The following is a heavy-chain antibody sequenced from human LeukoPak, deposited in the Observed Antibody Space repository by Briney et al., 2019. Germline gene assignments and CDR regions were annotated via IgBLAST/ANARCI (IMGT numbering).Heavy chain of an antibody. CDR2: ISYDGSNK. CDR1: GFTFSSYA. D-gene: IGHD2-2*01. Sequence: PGRSLRLSCAASGFTFSSYAMHWVRQAPGKGLEWVAVISYDGSNKYYADSVKGRFTISRDNSKNTLYLQMNSLRAEDTAVYYCARAAVPAYWFDPWGQGTLVTVSS. V-gene: IGHV3-30-3*01. J-gene: IGHJ5*02. CDR3: ARAAVPAYWFDP.